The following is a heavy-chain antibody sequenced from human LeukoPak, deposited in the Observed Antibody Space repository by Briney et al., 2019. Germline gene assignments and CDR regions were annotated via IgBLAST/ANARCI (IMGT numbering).Heavy chain of an antibody. Sequence: GESLKISCNASGYTFTSYWIAWVRHKTGKGPEWMGVIYPGDSDTRYSPSLQRHVTITPDKSINTAFLQWSSLEASDSAMYYCARTNYYEASGWAAGLSPFDMWGRGTMVTVSS. D-gene: IGHD3-22*01. CDR1: GYTFTSYW. CDR2: IYPGDSDT. J-gene: IGHJ3*02. V-gene: IGHV5-51*01. CDR3: ARTNYYEASGWAAGLSPFDM.